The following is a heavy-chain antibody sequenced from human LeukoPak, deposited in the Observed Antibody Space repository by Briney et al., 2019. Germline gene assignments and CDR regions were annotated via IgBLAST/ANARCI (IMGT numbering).Heavy chain of an antibody. CDR2: INHSGWT. CDR3: ARSLLWPTGASES. D-gene: IGHD2-8*02. Sequence: SETLSLTCAVYGGFFGGYYWTWIRQSPGKGLEWIGEINHSGWTNYNPSLESRVTISLDASRTQFSLKMNSLTAADTAVYFCARSLLWPTGASESWGQGSTVTVSS. J-gene: IGHJ3*02. V-gene: IGHV4-34*01. CDR1: GGFFGGYY.